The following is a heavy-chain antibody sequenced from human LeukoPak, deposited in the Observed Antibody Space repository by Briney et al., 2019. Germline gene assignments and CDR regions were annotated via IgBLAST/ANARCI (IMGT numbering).Heavy chain of an antibody. J-gene: IGHJ4*02. Sequence: ASVKVSCKISGDTLTQLTIHWGRQAPGEGLEKMGRVYPEYGEKVFAQTLQGRVTMTGDTSTNTAYRELSSLRSEDTVVYYCATGIMIPEWFDYWGQGPLVTVSS. V-gene: IGHV1-24*01. CDR2: VYPEYGEK. CDR3: ATGIMIPEWFDY. CDR1: GDTLTQLT. D-gene: IGHD3-16*01.